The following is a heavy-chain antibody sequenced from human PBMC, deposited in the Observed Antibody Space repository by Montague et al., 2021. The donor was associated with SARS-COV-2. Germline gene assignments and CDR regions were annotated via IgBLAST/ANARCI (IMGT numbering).Heavy chain of an antibody. D-gene: IGHD5-24*01. J-gene: IGHJ4*02. V-gene: IGHV3-30*04. CDR3: VRDGGNGYNDLDY. CDR2: ISSDGGEK. CDR1: GFIFSSYG. Sequence: SLRLSCAASGFIFSSYGMHWVRQAPGKGLESVAVISSDGGEKHYAESVKGRFTISRDNPKNTLYLQMNSLRAEDRALYYCVRDGGNGYNDLDYWGQGTLVTVSS.